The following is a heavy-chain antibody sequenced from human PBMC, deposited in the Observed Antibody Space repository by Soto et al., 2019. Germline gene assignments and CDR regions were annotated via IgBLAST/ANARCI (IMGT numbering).Heavy chain of an antibody. CDR3: ARRSYYYDSSGYYYYFDY. D-gene: IGHD3-22*01. J-gene: IGHJ4*02. V-gene: IGHV5-51*01. CDR2: IYPGDSDT. CDR1: GYSFTSYW. Sequence: GESLKISCKGSGYSFTSYWIGWVRQMPGKGLEWMGIIYPGDSDTRYSPSFQGQVTVSADKSISTAYLQWNSLKASDTAMYYCARRSYYYDSSGYYYYFDYWGQGTLVTVSS.